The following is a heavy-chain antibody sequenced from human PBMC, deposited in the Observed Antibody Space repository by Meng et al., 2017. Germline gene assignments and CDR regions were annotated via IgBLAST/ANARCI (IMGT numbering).Heavy chain of an antibody. Sequence: VQRCHADAEVKKPGASVKVSCKPSGYTFTCYGISWVRQAPGQGLEWMGWISAYNGNTNYAQKLQGRVTMTTDTSTSTAYMELRSLRSDDAAVYYCARGGSRYYGDYNWYFDLWGRGTLVTVSS. CDR3: ARGGSRYYGDYNWYFDL. V-gene: IGHV1-18*01. J-gene: IGHJ2*01. D-gene: IGHD4-17*01. CDR2: ISAYNGNT. CDR1: GYTFTCYG.